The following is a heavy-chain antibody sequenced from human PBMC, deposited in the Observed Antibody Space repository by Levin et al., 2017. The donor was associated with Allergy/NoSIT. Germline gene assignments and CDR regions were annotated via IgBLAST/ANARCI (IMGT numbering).Heavy chain of an antibody. CDR1: GYSLSNYG. V-gene: IGHV1-18*01. CDR2: ISAYNGNT. Sequence: PGESLKISCKASGYSLSNYGFSWVRQAPGQGLEWMAWISAYNGNTKFAQKFQGRITLTRDTSRTTAYMELRSLRPDDTAIYHCAREAAGYSDMWRAPAPRQYYYGMDVWGQGTTVTVSS. J-gene: IGHJ6*02. D-gene: IGHD3-3*01. CDR3: AREAAGYSDMWRAPAPRQYYYGMDV.